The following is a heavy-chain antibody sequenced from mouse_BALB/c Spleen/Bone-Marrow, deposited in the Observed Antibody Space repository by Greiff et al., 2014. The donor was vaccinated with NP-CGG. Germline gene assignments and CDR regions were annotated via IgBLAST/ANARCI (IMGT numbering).Heavy chain of an antibody. CDR1: GFNIKDTY. D-gene: IGHD1-1*01. J-gene: IGHJ1*01. CDR3: ASYYYGRYFDV. Sequence: VQLQQSGAELVKPGASVKLSCTASGFNIKDTYMHWVKQRPGQGLEWIGRIDPANGNTKYDPKFQGKATITADTSSNTAYPQLSSLTSEDTAVYYCASYYYGRYFDVWGAGTTVTVSS. V-gene: IGHV14-3*02. CDR2: IDPANGNT.